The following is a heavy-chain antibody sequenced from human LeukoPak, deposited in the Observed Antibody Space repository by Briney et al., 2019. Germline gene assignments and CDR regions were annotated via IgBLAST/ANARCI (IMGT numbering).Heavy chain of an antibody. CDR1: GFTFITYW. V-gene: IGHV3-7*04. CDR3: VRGEYYDRPSQNYGMDV. Sequence: GGSLRLSCAASGFTFITYWMTWVRQAPGKGLEWVANINRDGGETYYVGSVKGRFTISRDNAKNALYLQMNSLRVEDTAVYYCVRGEYYDRPSQNYGMDVWGQGTTVTVSS. CDR2: INRDGGET. J-gene: IGHJ6*02. D-gene: IGHD3-10*02.